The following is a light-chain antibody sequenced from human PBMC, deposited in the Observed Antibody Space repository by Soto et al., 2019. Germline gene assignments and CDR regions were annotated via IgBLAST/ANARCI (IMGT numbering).Light chain of an antibody. Sequence: IVLTQSPGTLSFLAGERAPLSRRASQSVTSSYLAWYQQKPGQAPRLLIYGASSRATGIPDRFSGSGSGTDFTLTISRLEPEDFAVYYCQQYSDAPHTFGLGTKVDIK. CDR1: QSVTSSY. CDR3: QQYSDAPHT. CDR2: GAS. V-gene: IGKV3-20*01. J-gene: IGKJ2*01.